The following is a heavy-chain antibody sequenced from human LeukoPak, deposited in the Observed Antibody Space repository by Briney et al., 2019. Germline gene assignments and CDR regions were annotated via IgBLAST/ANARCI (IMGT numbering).Heavy chain of an antibody. J-gene: IGHJ3*01. Sequence: GGSLRLSCAASGFTFSSFAMSWVRQAPGKGLELVSAISGSGGSTYYADSVKGRFTISRDNPKNTLFLQMNSLRAEDTAVYYCAKDRSCTGSSCNVGSWGEGTMVTVSS. V-gene: IGHV3-23*01. D-gene: IGHD2-2*01. CDR2: ISGSGGST. CDR1: GFTFSSFA. CDR3: AKDRSCTGSSCNVGS.